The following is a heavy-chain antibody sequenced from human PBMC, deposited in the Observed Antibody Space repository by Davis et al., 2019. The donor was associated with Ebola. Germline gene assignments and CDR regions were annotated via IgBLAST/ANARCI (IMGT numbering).Heavy chain of an antibody. D-gene: IGHD4-17*01. Sequence: PGGSLRLSCAASGFTFSSYAMHWVRQAPGKGLEWVAVISYDGSNKYYADSVKGRFTISRDNSKNTLYLQMNSLRAEDTAVYYCARGNSYGDYGLEYFQHWGQGTLVTVSS. CDR1: GFTFSSYA. V-gene: IGHV3-30-3*01. CDR3: ARGNSYGDYGLEYFQH. J-gene: IGHJ1*01. CDR2: ISYDGSNK.